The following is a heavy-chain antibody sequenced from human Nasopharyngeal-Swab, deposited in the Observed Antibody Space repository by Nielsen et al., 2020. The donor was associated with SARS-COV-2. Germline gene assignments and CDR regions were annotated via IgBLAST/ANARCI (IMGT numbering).Heavy chain of an antibody. Sequence: GGSLRLSCAASGFTFSNAWMSWVRQAPGKGLEWVGRIKSKTDGGTTDYAAPVKGRFTISRDDSKNTLYLQMNSLKTEDTAVYYCTTDLMRRVYSSSWYPLYYYGMDVWGQGTTVTASS. CDR1: GFTFSNAW. J-gene: IGHJ6*02. CDR3: TTDLMRRVYSSSWYPLYYYGMDV. D-gene: IGHD6-13*01. V-gene: IGHV3-15*01. CDR2: IKSKTDGGTT.